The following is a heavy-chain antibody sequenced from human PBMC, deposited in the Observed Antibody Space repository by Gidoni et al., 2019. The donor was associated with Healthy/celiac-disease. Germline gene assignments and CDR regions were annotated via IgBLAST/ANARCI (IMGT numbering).Heavy chain of an antibody. V-gene: IGHV4-30-4*01. CDR3: ARSATVRYFQH. J-gene: IGHJ1*01. CDR2: IYYSGSP. CDR1: AGSITSGDYY. D-gene: IGHD4-17*01. Sequence: QVQLQESGPGLVKPSQTLSLTCTVAAGSITSGDYYLRWILQPPGKGLEWVGYIYYSGSPYYNPSLKSRVTISVDTSKNQFSLKLSSVTAADTAVYYCARSATVRYFQHWGQGTLATVSS.